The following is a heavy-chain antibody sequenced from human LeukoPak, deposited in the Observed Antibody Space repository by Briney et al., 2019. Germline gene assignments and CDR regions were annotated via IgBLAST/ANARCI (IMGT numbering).Heavy chain of an antibody. CDR3: PRGASVVAGNDNAFDI. D-gene: IGHD6-19*01. CDR2: ISASGHRT. CDR1: GFIFSRYS. J-gene: IGHJ3*02. Sequence: GGSLRLSCTASGFIFSRYSMPWVRQAPGKGLEFVSAISASGHRTYYANSVKGRFTISRDTSKNTLYLQMGSLRTEDMAVYYCPRGASVVAGNDNAFDIWGQGTMVTVSS. V-gene: IGHV3-64*01.